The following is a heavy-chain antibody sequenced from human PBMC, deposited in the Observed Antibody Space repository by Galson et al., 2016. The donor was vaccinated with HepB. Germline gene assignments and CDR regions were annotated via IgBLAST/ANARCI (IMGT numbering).Heavy chain of an antibody. CDR1: GYTFDNSW. CDR2: IYPGDSHT. V-gene: IGHV5-51*01. Sequence: QSGAEVKKPGESLKISCKGYGYTFDNSWIAWVRQMPGKGLEWMGIIYPGDSHTRYSPSFQGQVNISADNSISTAFLQWGSLKASDTAMYFCARLVGYCSSASCSTYYYYGMDVWGQGTTVTVSS. J-gene: IGHJ6*02. D-gene: IGHD2-2*02. CDR3: ARLVGYCSSASCSTYYYYGMDV.